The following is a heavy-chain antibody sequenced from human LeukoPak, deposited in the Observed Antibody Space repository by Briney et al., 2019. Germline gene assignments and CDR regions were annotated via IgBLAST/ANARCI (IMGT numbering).Heavy chain of an antibody. CDR3: AKGIYSSGWSYFDY. J-gene: IGHJ4*01. CDR1: GYPFITSA. CDR2: LSGSGITT. D-gene: IGHD6-19*01. V-gene: IGHV3-23*01. Sequence: GGSLRLSSAAPGYPFITSAMSWVRKGHGKGLGWVPTLSGSGITTYSADSVKGRFTVSRENSKNTLYLQMNSLRAEDTAVYYCAKGIYSSGWSYFDYWGHGTLVTVSS.